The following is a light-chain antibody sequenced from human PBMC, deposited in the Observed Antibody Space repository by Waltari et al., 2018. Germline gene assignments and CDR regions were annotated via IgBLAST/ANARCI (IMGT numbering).Light chain of an antibody. Sequence: DMVMTQSPLSLPVTPGEPASISCRSSQSLLHSNGYNYLDWYLQKPGQSPQLLIYLGSNRASGVPDRFSGSGSGTDFTLTISRVEAEDVGFYYCMQSLQTPLFTFGPGTKVDIK. CDR1: QSLLHSNGYNY. CDR3: MQSLQTPLFT. CDR2: LGS. J-gene: IGKJ3*01. V-gene: IGKV2-28*01.